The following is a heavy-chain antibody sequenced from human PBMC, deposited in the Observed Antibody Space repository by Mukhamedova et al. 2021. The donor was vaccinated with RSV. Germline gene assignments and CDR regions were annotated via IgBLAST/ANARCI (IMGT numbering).Heavy chain of an antibody. CDR2: MGQDGSEK. V-gene: IGHV3-7*03. CDR3: ARVDFWSGTNGDYYFDY. J-gene: IGHJ4*02. D-gene: IGHD3-3*01. Sequence: MGQDGSEKYYVDSVKGRFTISRDNAKNSLYLQMNSLRAEDTAVYYCARVDFWSGTNGDYYFDYWGQGTLVTVSS.